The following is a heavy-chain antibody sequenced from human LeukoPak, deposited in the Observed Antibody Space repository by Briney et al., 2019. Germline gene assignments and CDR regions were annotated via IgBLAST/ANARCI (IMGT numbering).Heavy chain of an antibody. CDR1: GYTFTGYY. Sequence: ASVNVSCKASGYTFTGYYMHWVRQAPGQGREGMGWINPNSGGTNYAQKFKGRVTMTRDTSLSTAYMELSRLRSDDTAVYYCARPRGGLRLGELSPWGQGTLVTVSS. D-gene: IGHD3-16*02. CDR3: ARPRGGLRLGELSP. V-gene: IGHV1-2*02. J-gene: IGHJ1*01. CDR2: INPNSGGT.